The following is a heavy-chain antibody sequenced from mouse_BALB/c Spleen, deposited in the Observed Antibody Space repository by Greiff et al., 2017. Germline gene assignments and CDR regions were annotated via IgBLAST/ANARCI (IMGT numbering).Heavy chain of an antibody. J-gene: IGHJ3*01. Sequence: EVQRVESGPGLVKPSQSLSLTCTVTGYSITSDYAWNWIRQFPGNKLEWMGYISYSGSTSYNPSLKSRISITRDTSKNQFFLQLNSVTTEDTATYYCARNGNYKAWFAYWGQGTLVTVSA. CDR2: ISYSGST. V-gene: IGHV3-2*02. D-gene: IGHD2-1*01. CDR3: ARNGNYKAWFAY. CDR1: GYSITSDYA.